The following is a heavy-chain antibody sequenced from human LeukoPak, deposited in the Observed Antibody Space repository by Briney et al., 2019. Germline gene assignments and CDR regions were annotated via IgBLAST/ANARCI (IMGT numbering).Heavy chain of an antibody. J-gene: IGHJ4*02. V-gene: IGHV3-23*01. CDR2: ISGSGGST. CDR3: AKGGSSQPFYFDY. CDR1: GFTFSSYA. Sequence: GGSLRLSCAASGFTFSSYAMSWVRQAPGKGLEWVSAISGSGGSTYYADSVKGRFTISRDNSKNTLYLQMNSLRAEDTDLYYCAKGGSSQPFYFDYWGQGTLVTVSS. D-gene: IGHD6-13*01.